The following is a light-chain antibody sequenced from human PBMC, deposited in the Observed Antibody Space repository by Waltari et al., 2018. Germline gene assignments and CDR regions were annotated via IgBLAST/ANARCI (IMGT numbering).Light chain of an antibody. CDR3: AAWEDSLNGPV. V-gene: IGLV1-44*01. CDR2: SDN. CDR1: SSNIGSNP. Sequence: QSVLTQPPSASGIPGQKVTMSCSGGSSNIGSNPVNWYQQLPGSAPKLLIYSDNQRPSGVPDRFAGSKSGTSASLAISGLQSEDEADYHCAAWEDSLNGPVFGGGTKLTVL. J-gene: IGLJ2*01.